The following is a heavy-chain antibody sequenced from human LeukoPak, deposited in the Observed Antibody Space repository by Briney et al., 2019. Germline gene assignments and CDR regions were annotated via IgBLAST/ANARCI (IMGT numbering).Heavy chain of an antibody. V-gene: IGHV4-39*01. CDR1: GGSISSSSYY. CDR3: ASYRNEGY. Sequence: SETLSLTRTVSGGSISSSSYYWGWIRQPPGKGLEWIGSIYYSGSTYYNPSLKSRVTISVDTSKNQFSLKLSSVTAADTAVYYCASYRNEGYWGQGTLVTVSS. J-gene: IGHJ4*02. CDR2: IYYSGST. D-gene: IGHD1-1*01.